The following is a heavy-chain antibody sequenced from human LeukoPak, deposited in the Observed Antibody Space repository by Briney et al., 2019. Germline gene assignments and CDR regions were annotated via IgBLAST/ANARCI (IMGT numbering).Heavy chain of an antibody. V-gene: IGHV3-9*03. D-gene: IGHD3-3*01. Sequence: PGGSLRLSCAASGFTFDDCAMHWVRQAPGKGLEWVSGISWNSGSVGYADSVKGRFTISRDNAKNSLYLQMNSLRAEDMALYYCAKAITIFGVVIIDAFDIWGQGTMVTVSS. CDR1: GFTFDDCA. CDR3: AKAITIFGVVIIDAFDI. CDR2: ISWNSGSV. J-gene: IGHJ3*02.